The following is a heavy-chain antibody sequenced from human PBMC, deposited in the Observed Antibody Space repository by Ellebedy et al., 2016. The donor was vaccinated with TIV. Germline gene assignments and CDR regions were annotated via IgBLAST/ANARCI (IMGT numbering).Heavy chain of an antibody. CDR2: IDYSGST. J-gene: IGHJ4*02. V-gene: IGHV4-39*01. D-gene: IGHD4-17*01. Sequence: MPSETLSLTCTVSGAFINRSPYYWGWIRQPPGKGLEWIVSIDYSGSTYYIPSLKSRVTISVYTFKNQFSMNLSSVTAADTAVYYCASTYGDEFDYWGQGSLVTVSS. CDR3: ASTYGDEFDY. CDR1: GAFINRSPYY.